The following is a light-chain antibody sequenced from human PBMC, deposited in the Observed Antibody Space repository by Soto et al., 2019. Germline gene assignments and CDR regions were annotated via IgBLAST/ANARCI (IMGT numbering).Light chain of an antibody. J-gene: IGKJ2*01. CDR1: QSISSW. V-gene: IGKV1-5*03. CDR3: QQYNSYPRT. Sequence: DIQMTQSPSTLSASVGDRVTITCRASQSISSWLAWYQQKPGKAPKLLIYKASSLESGVPSRFRGSGSGTEFTLTISSLQPDYFATYYCQQYNSYPRTFGQGTKPEIK. CDR2: KAS.